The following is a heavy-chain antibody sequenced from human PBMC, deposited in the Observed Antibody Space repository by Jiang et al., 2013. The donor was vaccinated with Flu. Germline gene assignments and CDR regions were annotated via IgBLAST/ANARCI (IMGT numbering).Heavy chain of an antibody. CDR1: GYSFTSYW. J-gene: IGHJ4*02. D-gene: IGHD1-26*01. CDR2: IYLGDSDT. V-gene: IGHV5-51*01. Sequence: SLKISCKGSGYSFTSYWIGWVRQVPGQGLDYMGIIYLGDSDTRYSPSFQGQVTISADNSISTAYLQWSSLKASDAAMYYCARLRGSYYGDFDYWGQGTLVTVSS. CDR3: ARLRGSYYGDFDY.